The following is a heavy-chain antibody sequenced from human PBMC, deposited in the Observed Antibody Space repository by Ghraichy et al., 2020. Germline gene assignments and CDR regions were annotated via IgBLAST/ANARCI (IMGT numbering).Heavy chain of an antibody. CDR2: IIPIFGTA. D-gene: IGHD3-9*01. J-gene: IGHJ6*02. CDR1: GGTFSSYA. Sequence: SVKVSCKASGGTFSSYAISWVRQAPGQGLEWMGGIIPIFGTANYAQKFQGRVTITADESTSTAYMELSSLRSEDTAVYYCATYYDILTGLRPYYYYGMDVWGQGTTVTVSS. V-gene: IGHV1-69*13. CDR3: ATYYDILTGLRPYYYYGMDV.